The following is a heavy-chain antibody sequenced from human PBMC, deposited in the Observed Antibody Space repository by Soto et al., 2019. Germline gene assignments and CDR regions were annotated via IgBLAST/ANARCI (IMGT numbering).Heavy chain of an antibody. V-gene: IGHV1-46*01. Sequence: GASVKVSCKASGYTFTSYYMHWVRQAPGQGLEWMGIINPSGGSTSYAQKFQGRVTMTRDTSTSTVYMELNSLRAEDTAVYYCARDRYSYYDFWSGSLPYYYYGMDVWGQGTTVTVSS. CDR1: GYTFTSYY. CDR2: INPSGGST. CDR3: ARDRYSYYDFWSGSLPYYYYGMDV. J-gene: IGHJ6*02. D-gene: IGHD3-3*01.